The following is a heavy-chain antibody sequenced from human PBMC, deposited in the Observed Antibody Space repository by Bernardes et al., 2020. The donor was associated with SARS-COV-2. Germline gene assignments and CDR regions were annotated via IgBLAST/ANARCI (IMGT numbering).Heavy chain of an antibody. D-gene: IGHD6-19*01. Sequence: GRSLRLSCAASGFTFSNFWMSWVRQAPGKGLEWVANIKRDGSEKFYVDSVRGRFTISRDNANNLLFLQMNSLRVEDTAVYYCARRDGYTSGWPKYFFDYWGQGTLLTVSA. CDR2: IKRDGSEK. V-gene: IGHV3-7*01. J-gene: IGHJ4*02. CDR3: ARRDGYTSGWPKYFFDY. CDR1: GFTFSNFW.